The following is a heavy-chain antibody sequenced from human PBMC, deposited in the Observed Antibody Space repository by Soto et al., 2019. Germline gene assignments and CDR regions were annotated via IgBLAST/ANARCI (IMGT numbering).Heavy chain of an antibody. CDR1: GYIFTSYW. D-gene: IGHD6-13*01. V-gene: IGHV5-10-1*01. CDR2: IDPSDSYT. CDR3: ATGPQLVLHYYYGMDV. J-gene: IGHJ6*02. Sequence: LGESLKISCNGSGYIFTSYWISWVRQMPGKGLEWMGRIDPSDSYTSYSPSFQGHVTISADKSISTAYLQWSSLKASDTAMYYCATGPQLVLHYYYGMDVWGQGTTVTVSS.